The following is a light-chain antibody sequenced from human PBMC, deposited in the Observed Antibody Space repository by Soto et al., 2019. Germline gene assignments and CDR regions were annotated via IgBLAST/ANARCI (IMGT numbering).Light chain of an antibody. CDR3: CSYAGSNTYV. Sequence: SALTQPASVSGSPGQSITISCTGTSNVVGIYNLVSWYQQHPGKAPKLVIYEVFRRPSGVSDRFSGSKSGNTASLTISGLQAEDEADYYCCSYAGSNTYVFRTGTKVTVL. J-gene: IGLJ1*01. V-gene: IGLV2-23*02. CDR1: SNVVGIYNL. CDR2: EVF.